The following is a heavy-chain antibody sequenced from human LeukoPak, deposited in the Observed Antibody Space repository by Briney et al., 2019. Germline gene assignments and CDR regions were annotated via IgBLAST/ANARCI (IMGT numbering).Heavy chain of an antibody. V-gene: IGHV3-30*18. J-gene: IGHJ4*02. CDR2: ISYDGTNT. Sequence: VGSLGLSCAASGVNFNNYGMHWVCQAPRKGLGRVPLISYDGTNTSYTDSSNGRFPIYRDNSKYTLYLQMNSLRAEDTAVYYCAKDLRGGSYPTLYFDYWGQATLVTVAS. CDR1: GVNFNNYG. D-gene: IGHD1-26*01. CDR3: AKDLRGGSYPTLYFDY.